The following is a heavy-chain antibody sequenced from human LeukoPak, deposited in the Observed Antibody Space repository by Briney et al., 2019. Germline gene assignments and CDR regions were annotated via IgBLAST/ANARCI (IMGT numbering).Heavy chain of an antibody. D-gene: IGHD4-17*01. Sequence: SETLSLTCTDPGGSISSGDYYWSWIRQPPGKGPEWIGYIYYSGSTSYNPSLKSRLTISLDTSKNQFSLRLRAVTAADTAVYYCARRKVTTDLDYWGQGTLVTVSS. J-gene: IGHJ4*02. CDR3: ARRKVTTDLDY. CDR1: GGSISSGDYY. CDR2: IYYSGST. V-gene: IGHV4-30-4*01.